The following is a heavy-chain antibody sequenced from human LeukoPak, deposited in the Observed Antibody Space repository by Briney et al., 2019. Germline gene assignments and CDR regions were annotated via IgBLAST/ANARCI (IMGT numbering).Heavy chain of an antibody. D-gene: IGHD3-22*01. Sequence: NSSETLSLTCTVSGGSISSSSYYWGWIRQPPGKGLEWIGSIYYSGSTYYNPSLKSRVTISVDTSKNQFSLKLSSVTAADTAVYYCAREGVIVVVMAFDIWGQGTMVTVSS. V-gene: IGHV4-39*02. CDR2: IYYSGST. J-gene: IGHJ3*02. CDR3: AREGVIVVVMAFDI. CDR1: GGSISSSSYY.